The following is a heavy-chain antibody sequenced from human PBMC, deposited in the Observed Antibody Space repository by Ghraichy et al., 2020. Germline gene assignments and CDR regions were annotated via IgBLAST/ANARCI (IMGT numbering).Heavy chain of an antibody. CDR1: GLTFTKAW. CDR3: TTDGYDSSYCPDY. Sequence: GESLNISCEASGLTFTKAWLNWVRQAPGKGLEWVGRIKTKRDGDATDFAAPVKGRFTISRDDSKNTLYLQMDSLKTEDTAIYYCTTDGYDSSYCPDYWGQGTRVTVSS. V-gene: IGHV3-15*07. J-gene: IGHJ4*02. D-gene: IGHD3-16*01. CDR2: IKTKRDGDAT.